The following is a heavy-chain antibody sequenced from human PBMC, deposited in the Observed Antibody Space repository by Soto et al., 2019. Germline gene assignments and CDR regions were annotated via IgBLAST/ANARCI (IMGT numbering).Heavy chain of an antibody. CDR2: INHSGST. J-gene: IGHJ4*02. CDR3: ARIIQYPEKNLMAQFDY. D-gene: IGHD4-4*01. V-gene: IGHV4-34*01. CDR1: GGSFSGYY. Sequence: SETLSLTCAVYGGSFSGYYWSWIRQPPGKGLEWIGEINHSGSTNYNPSLKSRVTISVDTSKNQFSLKLSSVTAADTAVYYCARIIQYPEKNLMAQFDYWGQGTLVTVSS.